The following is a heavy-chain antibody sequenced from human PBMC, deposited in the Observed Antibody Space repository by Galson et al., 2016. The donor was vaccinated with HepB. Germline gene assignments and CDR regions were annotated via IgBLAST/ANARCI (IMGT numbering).Heavy chain of an antibody. V-gene: IGHV3-30*04. J-gene: IGHJ4*02. CDR1: GFTFSSYA. CDR3: AKDLIAVAGPYFDS. CDR2: ISYDGTNK. Sequence: SLRLSCAASGFTFSSYAMHWVRQAPGKGLEWVAVISYDGTNKYYADSVKGRFTISRDNSKNTLYLQMTSLRAEDTAVYYCAKDLIAVAGPYFDSWGQGTLVTVTS. D-gene: IGHD6-19*01.